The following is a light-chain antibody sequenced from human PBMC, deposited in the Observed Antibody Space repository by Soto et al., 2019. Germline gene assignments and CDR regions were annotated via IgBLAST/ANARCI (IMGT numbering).Light chain of an antibody. CDR2: DVS. Sequence: QSVLTQPASVSGSPGQSIAISCTGTSSDVGAYNYVSWYQQHPGKAHKLMIYDVSHRPSGASDQFSGSKSGNTASLTISGLQPEDEADYYCTSYTSSSTYVFGTGTKVTVL. J-gene: IGLJ1*01. CDR1: SSDVGAYNY. V-gene: IGLV2-14*01. CDR3: TSYTSSSTYV.